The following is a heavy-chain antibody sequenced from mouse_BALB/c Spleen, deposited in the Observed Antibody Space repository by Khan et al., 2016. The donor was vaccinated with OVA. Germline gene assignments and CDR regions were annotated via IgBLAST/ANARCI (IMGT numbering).Heavy chain of an antibody. CDR3: ARSIMAN. CDR2: ISYSGST. J-gene: IGHJ2*01. CDR1: GYSITSDYA. V-gene: IGHV3-2*02. Sequence: EVQLVESGPGLVKPSQSLSLTCTVTGYSITSDYAWNWIRQFPRNKLEWMGYISYSGSTSYNPSLKSRISITRDTSKNQFFLQLNSVTTEDTATYYCARSIMANWGQGTTLTVSS.